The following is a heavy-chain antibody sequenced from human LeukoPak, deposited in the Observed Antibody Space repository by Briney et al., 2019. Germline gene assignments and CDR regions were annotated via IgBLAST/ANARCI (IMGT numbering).Heavy chain of an antibody. D-gene: IGHD2-8*01. CDR2: MNPNSGNT. CDR3: VTRGYCTNGVCYYYYMDV. J-gene: IGHJ6*03. Sequence: ASVKVSCKASGYTFTSYYMHWVRQATGQGLEWMGWMNPNSGNTGYAQKFQGRVTMTRNTSISTAYMELSSLRSEDTAVYYCVTRGYCTNGVCYYYYMDVWGKGTTVTVSS. CDR1: GYTFTSYY. V-gene: IGHV1-8*02.